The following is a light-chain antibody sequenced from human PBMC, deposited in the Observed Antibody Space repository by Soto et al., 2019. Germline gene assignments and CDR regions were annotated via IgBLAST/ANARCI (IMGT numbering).Light chain of an antibody. V-gene: IGKV3-15*01. J-gene: IGKJ4*01. Sequence: DIVMTQSPVTLSVSTGERATLSCRASQSVYSNLAWYQQKPGQAPRLLISGASARATGIPARFSGSGSGTDFTLTISSLQSEDFAVYYCQQYNNWPLTVGGGTKVDSK. CDR2: GAS. CDR3: QQYNNWPLT. CDR1: QSVYSN.